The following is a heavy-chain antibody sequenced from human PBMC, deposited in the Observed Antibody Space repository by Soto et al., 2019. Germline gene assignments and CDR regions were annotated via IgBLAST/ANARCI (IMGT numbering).Heavy chain of an antibody. CDR3: ARESSAYSSGWYENP. V-gene: IGHV1-69*04. CDR2: IIPILGIA. J-gene: IGHJ5*02. Sequence: ASVKVSCKASGGTFSSYTISWVRQAPGQGLEWMGRIIPILGIANYAQKFQGRVTITADKSTSTAYMELSSLRSEDTAVYYCARESSAYSSGWYENPWGQGTLVTVSS. CDR1: GGTFSSYT. D-gene: IGHD6-19*01.